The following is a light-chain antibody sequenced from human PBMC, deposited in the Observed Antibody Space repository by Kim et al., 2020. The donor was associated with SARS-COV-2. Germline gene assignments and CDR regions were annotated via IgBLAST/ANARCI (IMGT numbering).Light chain of an antibody. CDR2: DVS. CDR3: SSYTGTSTWV. CDR1: SRDVGGYNY. J-gene: IGLJ3*02. Sequence: GQSIAISCTGTSRDVGGYNYVSWYQQHLGNAPKLMIYDVSKRPSGVSNRFSGSKSGNTASLIISGLQAEDEADYYCSSYTGTSTWVFGGGTQLTVL. V-gene: IGLV2-14*04.